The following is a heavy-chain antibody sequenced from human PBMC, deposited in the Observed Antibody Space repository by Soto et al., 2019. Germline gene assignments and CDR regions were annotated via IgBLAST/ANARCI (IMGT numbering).Heavy chain of an antibody. V-gene: IGHV4-59*01. D-gene: IGHD6-19*01. CDR2: VFHSATT. CDR3: ARGHYSSGWPIDH. Sequence: PSETLSLTCTVSGDSFIDYYWNWIRQVPGKGLEWIGFVFHSATTSYNPSLKTRVAISDDTSKKQFSLRLTSVSAADTAIYYCARGHYSSGWPIDHWGQGILVTVSS. J-gene: IGHJ4*02. CDR1: GDSFIDYY.